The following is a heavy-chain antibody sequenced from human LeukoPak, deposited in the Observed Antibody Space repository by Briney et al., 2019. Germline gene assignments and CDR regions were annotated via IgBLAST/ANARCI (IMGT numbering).Heavy chain of an antibody. CDR1: GCSISSYY. CDR3: ARDRDLWYFDY. Sequence: PSETLSLTGTASGCSISSYYWSWIRQPPGKGLEWIGYIYYSGSTNYNPSLKSRVTISVDTSKSQFSLKLSSVAAADTAVYYCARDRDLWYFDYWGQGTLVTVSS. CDR2: IYYSGST. D-gene: IGHD2-21*01. V-gene: IGHV4-59*01. J-gene: IGHJ4*02.